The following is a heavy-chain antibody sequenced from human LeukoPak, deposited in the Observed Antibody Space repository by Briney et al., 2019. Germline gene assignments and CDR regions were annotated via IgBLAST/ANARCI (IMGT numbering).Heavy chain of an antibody. D-gene: IGHD3-22*01. J-gene: IGHJ4*02. CDR3: AKYYYDTSGYYSAGYFDY. CDR1: GFTFSSYA. V-gene: IGHV3-23*01. Sequence: GGSLRLSCAASGFTFSSYAMSWVRQAPGKGLEWVSFITGGGGSTYYPDSVKGRFTISRDNSKNTLYLQMNSLRAEDTAVYYCAKYYYDTSGYYSAGYFDYWGQGSLVTVSS. CDR2: ITGGGGST.